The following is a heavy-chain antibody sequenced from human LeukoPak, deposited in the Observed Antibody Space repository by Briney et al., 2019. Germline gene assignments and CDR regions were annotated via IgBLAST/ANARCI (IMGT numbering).Heavy chain of an antibody. D-gene: IGHD3-22*01. CDR1: GDSVSSNSAA. V-gene: IGHV6-1*01. CDR3: ARGGRDFYDGSGYYSPFDS. J-gene: IGHJ4*02. CDR2: TYYRSQWHY. Sequence: SQTLSLTCAISGDSVSSNSAAWNWIRQSPSRGLEWLGRTYYRSQWHYDYAVSVRSRITIKEGVYKNEFSLQLDSVTPGDTAVYYCARGGRDFYDGSGYYSPFDSWGLGTLVTVSS.